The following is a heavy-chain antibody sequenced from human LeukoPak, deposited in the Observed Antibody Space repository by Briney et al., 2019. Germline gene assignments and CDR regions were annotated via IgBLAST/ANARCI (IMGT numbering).Heavy chain of an antibody. V-gene: IGHV4-61*01. Sequence: PSETLSLTCTVSGGSVSTGTYYWSWIRQPPGKGLEWIAYIYYSGSTYYNPSLVSRVTISVDTSKNQFSLKLRSVTAADTAVYYCARDLWELQSAFDLWGQGTMVTVSS. J-gene: IGHJ3*01. D-gene: IGHD1-26*01. CDR3: ARDLWELQSAFDL. CDR1: GGSVSTGTYY. CDR2: IYYSGST.